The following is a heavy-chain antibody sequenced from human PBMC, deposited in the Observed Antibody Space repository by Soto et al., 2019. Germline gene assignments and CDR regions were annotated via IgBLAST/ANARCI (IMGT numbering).Heavy chain of an antibody. CDR1: GGSISSYY. V-gene: IGHV4-59*01. CDR3: AREESIAAAGTNWFDP. J-gene: IGHJ5*02. Sequence: KTSETLSLTCTVSGGSISSYYWSWIRQPPGKGLEWIGYIYYSGSTNYNPSLKSRVTISVDTSKNQFSLKLSSVTAADTAVYYCAREESIAAAGTNWFDPWGQGTLVTVSS. CDR2: IYYSGST. D-gene: IGHD6-13*01.